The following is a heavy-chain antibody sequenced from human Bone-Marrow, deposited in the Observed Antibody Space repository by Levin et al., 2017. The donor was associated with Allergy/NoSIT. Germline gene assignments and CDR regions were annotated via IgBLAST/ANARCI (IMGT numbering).Heavy chain of an antibody. CDR2: IYYSGST. D-gene: IGHD6-13*01. V-gene: IGHV4-59*01. CDR3: ARGSSWTDY. Sequence: PSETLSLTCTVSGGSISSYYWSWIRQPPGKGLEWIGYIYYSGSTNYNPSLKSRVTISVDTSKNQFSLKLSSVTAADTAVYYCARGSSWTDYWGQGTLVTVSS. J-gene: IGHJ4*02. CDR1: GGSISSYY.